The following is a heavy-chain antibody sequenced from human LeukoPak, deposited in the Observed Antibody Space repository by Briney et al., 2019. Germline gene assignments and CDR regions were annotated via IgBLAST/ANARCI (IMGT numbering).Heavy chain of an antibody. CDR3: ARAYGSGSY. CDR2: IYHSGST. V-gene: IGHV4-38-2*02. D-gene: IGHD3-10*01. CDR1: GYSISSGYY. Sequence: SETLSLTCTVSGYSISSGYYWGWIRQPPGKGLEWIGSIYHSGSTYYNPSLKSRVTISVDTSKNQFSLKLSSVTAADTAVYYCARAYGSGSYWGQGTLVTVSS. J-gene: IGHJ4*02.